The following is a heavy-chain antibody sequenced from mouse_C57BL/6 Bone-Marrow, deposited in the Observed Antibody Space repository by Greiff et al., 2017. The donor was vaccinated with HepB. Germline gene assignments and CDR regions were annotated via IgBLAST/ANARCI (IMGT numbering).Heavy chain of an antibody. J-gene: IGHJ1*03. Sequence: EVQLVESGGGLVQPGASLKLSCAASGFTFSDYGMAWVRQAPRKGPEWVAFISNLAYSIYYADTVTGRFTISRENAKNTRYLEMSSLRSEDTAMYYCARRGYYYGSSFDVWGTGTTVTVSS. CDR1: GFTFSDYG. CDR3: ARRGYYYGSSFDV. V-gene: IGHV5-15*01. CDR2: ISNLAYSI. D-gene: IGHD1-1*01.